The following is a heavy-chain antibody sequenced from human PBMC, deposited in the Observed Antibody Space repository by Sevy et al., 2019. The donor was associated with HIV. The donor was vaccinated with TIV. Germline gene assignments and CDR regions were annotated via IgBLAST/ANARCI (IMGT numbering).Heavy chain of an antibody. V-gene: IGHV3-48*02. CDR3: ATPRFDF. CDR1: GFSFSDYS. J-gene: IGHJ4*02. Sequence: GGSLRLSCAASGFSFSDYSMNWVRQAPGKGLEWISYISSSSSTIYFADSVKGRFTISRDNAKNTLYLEMNNLRDEDTALYYCATPRFDFWGPGTLVTVSS. CDR2: ISSSSSTI.